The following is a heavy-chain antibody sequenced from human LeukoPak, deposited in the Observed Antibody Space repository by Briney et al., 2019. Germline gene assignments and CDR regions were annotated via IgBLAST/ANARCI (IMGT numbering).Heavy chain of an antibody. D-gene: IGHD4-17*01. Sequence: ASVKVSCKASGYTFTSYGISWGRQAPGQGLEWMGWISAYNGNANYAQKLQGRVTMTTDTSTSTAYMELRSLRSDDTAVYYCARDWGTTVTLGFDYWGQGTLVTVSS. J-gene: IGHJ4*02. CDR3: ARDWGTTVTLGFDY. V-gene: IGHV1-18*01. CDR1: GYTFTSYG. CDR2: ISAYNGNA.